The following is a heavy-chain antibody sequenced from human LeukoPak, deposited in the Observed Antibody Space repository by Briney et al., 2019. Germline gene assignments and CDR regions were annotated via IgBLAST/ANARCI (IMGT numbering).Heavy chain of an antibody. J-gene: IGHJ4*02. V-gene: IGHV4-59*02. D-gene: IGHD3-3*01. CDR1: GGSVSRYY. Sequence: SETLSLTCTVSGGSVSRYYWSWIRQSPGKGLEFIGYIYYGGRINYNPSLKSRVSISVDTSNNQFSLKLSSVTAADTAVYYCARIIYDFWSGYFDYWGQGTLVTVSS. CDR2: IYYGGRI. CDR3: ARIIYDFWSGYFDY.